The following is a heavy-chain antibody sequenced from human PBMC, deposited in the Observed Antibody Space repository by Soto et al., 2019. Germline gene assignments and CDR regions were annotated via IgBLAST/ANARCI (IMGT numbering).Heavy chain of an antibody. CDR3: AIEGAGFGY. D-gene: IGHD1-26*01. V-gene: IGHV3-73*01. CDR2: IRSKANNYAT. Sequence: EFQLVESGGGLVQPGGSVRLSCAASGFTFSASSMHWVRQAAGKGLEWLGRIRSKANNYATVYSEVLKGRSIISRDDSQDTMFLEMNNLRTVDTAMYYSAIEGAGFGYWGQGTLVTVSS. J-gene: IGHJ4*02. CDR1: GFTFSASS.